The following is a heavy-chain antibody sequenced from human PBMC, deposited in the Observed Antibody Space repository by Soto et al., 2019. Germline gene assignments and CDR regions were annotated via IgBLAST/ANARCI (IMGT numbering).Heavy chain of an antibody. CDR3: ARDKRSGYCSSTSCSYYYYGMDV. Sequence: QVQLVQSGAEVKKPGSSVKVSCKASVGTFSSYAIRWVRQAHGQGLEWLGGIIPIFGTANYAKKFQGRVTITADESTSTAYMELSSLRYEDTAVYYCARDKRSGYCSSTSCSYYYYGMDVWGQGTTVTVSS. CDR2: IIPIFGTA. J-gene: IGHJ6*02. D-gene: IGHD2-2*03. V-gene: IGHV1-69*01. CDR1: VGTFSSYA.